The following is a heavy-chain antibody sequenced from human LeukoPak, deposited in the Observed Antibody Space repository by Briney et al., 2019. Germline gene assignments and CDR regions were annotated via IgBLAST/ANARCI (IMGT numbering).Heavy chain of an antibody. CDR1: GYTLTELS. V-gene: IGHV1-24*01. Sequence: ASVKVSCKVSGYTLTELSMHWVRQAPGKGLEWIGGFDPEDGETIYAQKFQGRVTMTEDTSTDTAYMELSSLRSEDTAVYYCATVTYYDFWSGYPPYYFDYWGQGTLVTVSS. J-gene: IGHJ4*02. D-gene: IGHD3-3*01. CDR3: ATVTYYDFWSGYPPYYFDY. CDR2: FDPEDGET.